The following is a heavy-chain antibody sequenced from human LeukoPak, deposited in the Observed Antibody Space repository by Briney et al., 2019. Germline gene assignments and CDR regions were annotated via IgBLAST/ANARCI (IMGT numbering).Heavy chain of an antibody. D-gene: IGHD3-9*01. J-gene: IGHJ4*02. Sequence: ASVKVSFKASGYTFTSYGINWVRQAPGQGLEWMGWISGSTGNRKYEQKIQGRVTLTTDTSTRTAYMELRSLRSDDTAVYYCARDLYVDDILTGYSRDWGQGTLVTVSS. CDR3: ARDLYVDDILTGYSRD. V-gene: IGHV1-18*01. CDR2: ISGSTGNR. CDR1: GYTFTSYG.